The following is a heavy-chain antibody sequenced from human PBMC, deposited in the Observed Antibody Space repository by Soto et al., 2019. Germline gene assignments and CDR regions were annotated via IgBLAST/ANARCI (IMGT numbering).Heavy chain of an antibody. CDR3: TRAPRGIIVAPDY. D-gene: IGHD6-19*01. CDR1: GGSISSGGYY. V-gene: IGHV4-39*03. CDR2: IYYSGNT. J-gene: IGHJ4*02. Sequence: SETLSLTCTVSGGSISSGGYYWSWIRQHPGKGLEWIGSIYYSGNTYYNPSLKSRVTVSTDTSISTTYMELSSLTSEDTAVYYCTRAPRGIIVAPDYWGQGTLVTVSS.